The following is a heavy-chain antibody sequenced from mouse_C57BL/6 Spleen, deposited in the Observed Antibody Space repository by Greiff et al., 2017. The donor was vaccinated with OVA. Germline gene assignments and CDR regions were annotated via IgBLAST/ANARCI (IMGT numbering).Heavy chain of an antibody. Sequence: VKLQQPGAELVMPGASVKLSCKASGYTFTSYWMHWVKQRPGQGLEWIGEIDPSDSYTNYNQKFKGKSTLTVDKSSSTAYMQLSSLTSEDSAVYYCAASYYGSSYGAYWGQGTLVTVSA. V-gene: IGHV1-69*01. CDR2: IDPSDSYT. J-gene: IGHJ3*01. CDR3: AASYYGSSYGAY. D-gene: IGHD1-1*01. CDR1: GYTFTSYW.